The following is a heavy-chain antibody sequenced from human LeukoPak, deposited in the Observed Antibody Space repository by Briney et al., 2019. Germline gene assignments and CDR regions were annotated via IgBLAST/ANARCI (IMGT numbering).Heavy chain of an antibody. CDR3: AKESWGSGWYFDL. CDR1: GGSISSSC. J-gene: IGHJ2*01. D-gene: IGHD7-27*01. V-gene: IGHV4-4*07. CDR2: ISASGST. Sequence: SETLSLTCTVSGGSISSSCWSWIRQPGGKGLEWIGRISASGSTNYTPSLKSRVTMSVDTSKNQFSLRLTSVTAADTAVYYCAKESWGSGWYFDLWGRGTLVTVSS.